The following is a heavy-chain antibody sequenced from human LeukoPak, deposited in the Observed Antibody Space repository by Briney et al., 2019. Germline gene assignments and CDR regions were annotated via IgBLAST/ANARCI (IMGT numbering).Heavy chain of an antibody. D-gene: IGHD1-26*01. Sequence: GGSLRLSCAASGFTFSSYEMNWVRQAPGKGLEWVSYISSSGSTIYYAGSVKGRFTISRDNAKNSLYLQMNSLRAEDTAVYYCARMWELLDYWGQGTLVTVSS. CDR3: ARMWELLDY. CDR2: ISSSGSTI. V-gene: IGHV3-48*03. CDR1: GFTFSSYE. J-gene: IGHJ4*02.